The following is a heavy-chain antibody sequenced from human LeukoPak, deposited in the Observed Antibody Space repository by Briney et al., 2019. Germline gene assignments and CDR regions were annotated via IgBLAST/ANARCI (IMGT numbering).Heavy chain of an antibody. J-gene: IGHJ4*02. Sequence: ASVKVSCKASGYTFTSYDINWVRQATGQGLEWMGWMNPNSGNTGYAQKFQGRVTITRNTSISTAYMELSSLRSEDTAVYYCARKSVAARYFDYWGQGTLVTVSS. CDR2: MNPNSGNT. CDR1: GYTFTSYD. V-gene: IGHV1-8*03. D-gene: IGHD6-6*01. CDR3: ARKSVAARYFDY.